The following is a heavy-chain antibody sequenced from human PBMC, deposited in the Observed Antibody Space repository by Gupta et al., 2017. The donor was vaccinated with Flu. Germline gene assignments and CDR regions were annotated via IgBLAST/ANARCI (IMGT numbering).Heavy chain of an antibody. V-gene: IGHV3-23*01. D-gene: IGHD5-18*01. CDR1: GITFSNYA. CDR2: ISGSADNT. J-gene: IGHJ4*02. Sequence: EVQLLGSGGGLIQPGGSLRLSCAASGITFSNYAMNGVGQAPEKGLEWVSAISGSADNTYYVDSVKGRFTISRDNSKYTLYLQMNSLRAEDTAVYYCAKAAYSYGTGRFFDSWGQGTLVTVSS. CDR3: AKAAYSYGTGRFFDS.